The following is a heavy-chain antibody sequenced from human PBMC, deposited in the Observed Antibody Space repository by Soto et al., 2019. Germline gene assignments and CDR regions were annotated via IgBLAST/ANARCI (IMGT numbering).Heavy chain of an antibody. J-gene: IGHJ5*01. CDR1: DFAVRSLG. V-gene: IGHV3-33*01. Sequence: PLRLSCEGSDFAVRSLGIQWVRQAPGNGLEWLAIIWNDGSNEYDADSVKGRFTISRDKSKNAVWMGVGALSADGTAEYFCARDGTDIRGYADAGGPGGLVTVSA. CDR2: IWNDGSNE. D-gene: IGHD5-18*01. CDR3: ARDGTDIRGYADA.